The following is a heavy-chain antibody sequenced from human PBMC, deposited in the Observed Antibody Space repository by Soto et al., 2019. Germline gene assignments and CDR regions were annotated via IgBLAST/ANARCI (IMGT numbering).Heavy chain of an antibody. V-gene: IGHV4-34*01. D-gene: IGHD6-19*01. Sequence: QVQLQQSGAGLLKPSETLSLTCAVYGESFSGYIWTWIRQTPGKGLQWIGQINHSGSASSNPSLKRRVTISVHTSNSQFSLELSSVTAADTAVYYCARGLITGSHYSGGWYYFDSWGQGTQVTVSS. CDR2: INHSGSA. J-gene: IGHJ4*02. CDR3: ARGLITGSHYSGGWYYFDS. CDR1: GESFSGYI.